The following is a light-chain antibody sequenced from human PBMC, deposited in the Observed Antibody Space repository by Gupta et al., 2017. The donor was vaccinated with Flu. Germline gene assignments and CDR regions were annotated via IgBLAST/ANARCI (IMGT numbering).Light chain of an antibody. CDR2: DDD. CDR1: NLGSET. J-gene: IGLJ3*02. Sequence: FILTQPPSVSGAPGQTARIACGGNNLGSETVHWYQQKPGPAPVLVLYDDDFRPSGIPERSSCSNTGNTATLTIRRVEARDEADYYCQVWDTASDHWLFGAGTTLTVV. V-gene: IGLV3-21*02. CDR3: QVWDTASDHWL.